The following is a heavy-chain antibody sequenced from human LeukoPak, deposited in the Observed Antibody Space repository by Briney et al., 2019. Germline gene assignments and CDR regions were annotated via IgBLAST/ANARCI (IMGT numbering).Heavy chain of an antibody. V-gene: IGHV3-23*01. Sequence: SGGSLRLSCAASGFTFGTYAMNWVRQAPGKGLEWVSTINTSGGSTYYADSVKGRLATSRDNSKNTVYLQMNSLRAEDTAVYYCAKKLTTVSTRTPLDIWGQGTLVTVSS. J-gene: IGHJ3*02. CDR3: AKKLTTVSTRTPLDI. CDR1: GFTFGTYA. D-gene: IGHD4-17*01. CDR2: INTSGGST.